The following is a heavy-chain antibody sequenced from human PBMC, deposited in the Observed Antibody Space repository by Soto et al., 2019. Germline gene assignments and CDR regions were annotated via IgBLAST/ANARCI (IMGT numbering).Heavy chain of an antibody. D-gene: IGHD3-22*01. CDR2: IYWDDDK. CDR3: AHISYYYDSSGYSDFDF. Sequence: QVTLKESGPMLVKPTQTLTLTCTFSGFPLSNSGVGVGWIRQPPGKALEWLALIYWDDDKRYSPSLKSRLTITKDTSKNQVVLTMTNMDPVDTATYYCAHISYYYDSSGYSDFDFWGQGTLVTVSS. CDR1: GFPLSNSGVG. J-gene: IGHJ4*02. V-gene: IGHV2-5*02.